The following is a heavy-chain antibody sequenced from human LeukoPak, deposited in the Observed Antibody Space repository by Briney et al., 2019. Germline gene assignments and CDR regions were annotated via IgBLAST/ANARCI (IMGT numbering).Heavy chain of an antibody. D-gene: IGHD2-8*01. CDR2: ISYDGSNK. Sequence: AGGSLRLSCAASGFTFSSYAMHWVRQAPGKGLEWVAVISYDGSNKYYADSVKGRFTISRDNSKNTLYLQMNSLRAEDTAVYYCARDLGGAMVYASRLDYWGQGTLVTVSS. CDR1: GFTFSSYA. V-gene: IGHV3-30*04. J-gene: IGHJ4*02. CDR3: ARDLGGAMVYASRLDY.